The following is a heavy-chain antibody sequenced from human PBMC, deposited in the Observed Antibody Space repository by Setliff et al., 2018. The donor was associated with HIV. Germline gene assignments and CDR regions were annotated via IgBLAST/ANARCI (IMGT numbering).Heavy chain of an antibody. J-gene: IGHJ4*02. CDR3: ARRPMVRGFGRYYFDY. D-gene: IGHD3-10*01. Sequence: PSETLSLTCSISGGSISNYYWVWIRQSPGKGLEWIGHIHYGGGTYYNPSLKSRLTISLDTSKNQFSLKLSSVTAADTAVYFCARRPMVRGFGRYYFDYWGQGTLVTVSS. CDR2: IHYGGGT. V-gene: IGHV4-59*08. CDR1: GGSISNYY.